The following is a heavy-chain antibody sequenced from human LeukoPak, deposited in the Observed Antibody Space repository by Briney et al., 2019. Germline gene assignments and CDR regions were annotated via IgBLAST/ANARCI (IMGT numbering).Heavy chain of an antibody. D-gene: IGHD2-8*01. CDR3: AKGGVGSVNWFDP. V-gene: IGHV3-48*01. CDR2: IDSSSSGI. J-gene: IGHJ5*02. CDR1: GFTFSSYS. Sequence: GGSLRLSCAASGFTFSSYSMNWVRQAPGKRLEWVSYIDSSSSGIYYADSVKGRFTISRDNAKNSLFLQMNSLRAEDTAVYYCAKGGVGSVNWFDPWGQGTLVTVSS.